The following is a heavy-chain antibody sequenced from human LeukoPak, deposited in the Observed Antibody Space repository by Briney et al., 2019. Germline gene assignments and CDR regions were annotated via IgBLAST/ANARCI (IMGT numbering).Heavy chain of an antibody. CDR1: GFTFSSYS. CDR3: ARDQNSGSYSRGAFDI. CDR2: ISSSSSYI. J-gene: IGHJ3*02. D-gene: IGHD1-26*01. Sequence: PGGSLRLSCAASGFTFSSYSMNWVRQAPGKGLEWVSYISSSSSYIYYADSVKGRFTISRDNAKNSLYLQMNSLRAEDTAVYYCARDQNSGSYSRGAFDIWGQGTMVTVSS. V-gene: IGHV3-21*01.